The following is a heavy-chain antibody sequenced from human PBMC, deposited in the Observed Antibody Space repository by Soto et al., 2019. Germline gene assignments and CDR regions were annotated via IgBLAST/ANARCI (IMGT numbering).Heavy chain of an antibody. CDR1: GDSVSSNSAV. J-gene: IGHJ5*01. Sequence: PSQTLSLTCAISGDSVSSNSAVSNWSRQSPSRGLEWLGRTYYRSKWYNDYAVSVKSRITINPYTSKNQFSLQLNSMTPEDTAVYYCARGFRGFDSWGKGTLVTVSS. CDR2: TYYRSKWYN. V-gene: IGHV6-1*01. CDR3: ARGFRGFDS. D-gene: IGHD3-10*01.